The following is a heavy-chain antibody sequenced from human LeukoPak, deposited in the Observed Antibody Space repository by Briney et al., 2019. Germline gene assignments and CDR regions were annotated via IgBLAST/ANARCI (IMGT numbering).Heavy chain of an antibody. D-gene: IGHD3-10*01. V-gene: IGHV1-2*02. Sequence: ASVKVSCKVSGYSFTAHFIHWVRQAPGQGLEWMGWIDPNSGGTNCAQKFQGRVTMTRDTSVSAVYMELSSLRFDDTAVYYCARGGGYSWFDHWGQGTLVTVSS. CDR2: IDPNSGGT. CDR3: ARGGGYSWFDH. CDR1: GYSFTAHF. J-gene: IGHJ5*02.